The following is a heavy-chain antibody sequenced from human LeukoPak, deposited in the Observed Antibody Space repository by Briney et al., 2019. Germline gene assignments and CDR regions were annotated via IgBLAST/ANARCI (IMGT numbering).Heavy chain of an antibody. CDR1: GGSISSYY. CDR3: AREVNYYDVLTGYSSHDAFDI. V-gene: IGHV4-4*07. J-gene: IGHJ3*02. Sequence: SETLSLTCTVSGGSISSYYWSWIRQPAGKGLEWIGRIYTSGSTNYNPSLKSRVTMSVDTSKNQFSLKLSSVTAADTAVYYCAREVNYYDVLTGYSSHDAFDIWGQGTMVTVSS. D-gene: IGHD3-9*01. CDR2: IYTSGST.